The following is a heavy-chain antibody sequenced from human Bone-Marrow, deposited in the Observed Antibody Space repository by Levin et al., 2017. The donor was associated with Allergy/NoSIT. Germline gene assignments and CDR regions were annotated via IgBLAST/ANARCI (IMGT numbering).Heavy chain of an antibody. Sequence: HPGGSLRLSCAASGFSFSIFAMHWVRQAPGKGLEWVAVIWFDGSEKYYADSMKGRITISRDNSKNTLYLQMKSPRVEDTAVYYCVRGEGDYVGDTFSLWGQGTMVTVSS. J-gene: IGHJ3*01. CDR1: GFSFSIFA. CDR2: IWFDGSEK. D-gene: IGHD4-17*01. CDR3: VRGEGDYVGDTFSL. V-gene: IGHV3-33*01.